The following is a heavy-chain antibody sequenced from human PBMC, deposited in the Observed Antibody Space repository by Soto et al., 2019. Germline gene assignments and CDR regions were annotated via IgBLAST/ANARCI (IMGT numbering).Heavy chain of an antibody. CDR2: INPNSGGT. CDR3: ARERSVTMIVVVSSRWFDP. V-gene: IGHV1-2*02. CDR1: GYPFTGYY. D-gene: IGHD3-22*01. Sequence: GGSVKVSFKASGYPFTGYYMHLVRQAPGQGLEWMGWINPNSGGTNYAQKFQGRVTMTRDTSISTAYMELSRLRSDDTAVYYCARERSVTMIVVVSSRWFDPWGQGTMVTVSS. J-gene: IGHJ5*02.